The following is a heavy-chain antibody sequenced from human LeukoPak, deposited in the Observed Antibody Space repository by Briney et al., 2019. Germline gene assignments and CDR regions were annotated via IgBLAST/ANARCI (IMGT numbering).Heavy chain of an antibody. CDR1: GFTFSSYW. Sequence: GGSLRLSCAASGFTFSSYWMSWVRQAPGKGLEWVANIKQDGSEKYYVDSVKGRFTISRDNAKNSLYLQMNSLRAEDTAVYYCARVTYYDFWSGYFDYWGQGTLVTVSS. CDR3: ARVTYYDFWSGYFDY. V-gene: IGHV3-7*01. CDR2: IKQDGSEK. D-gene: IGHD3-3*01. J-gene: IGHJ4*02.